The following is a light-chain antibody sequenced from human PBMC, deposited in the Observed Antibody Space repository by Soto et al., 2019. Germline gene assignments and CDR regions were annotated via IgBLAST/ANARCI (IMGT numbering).Light chain of an antibody. Sequence: DIVMTQSPLSLPVTPGEPASISCRSSQSLLHSNGYNYLDWYLQKPGQSPQLLIFLGSNRASGVPEWFSGSGSDTDFTLKISRVQAEDVGVYYCQQRSYLFAFGGGTKVDIK. CDR3: QQRSYLFA. CDR1: QSLLHSNGYNY. V-gene: IGKV2-28*01. J-gene: IGKJ4*01. CDR2: LGS.